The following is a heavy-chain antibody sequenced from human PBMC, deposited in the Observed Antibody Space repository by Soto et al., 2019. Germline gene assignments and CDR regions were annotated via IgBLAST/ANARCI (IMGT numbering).Heavy chain of an antibody. CDR3: AKDRGDTAMRLRYYGMDV. J-gene: IGHJ6*02. CDR1: GFTFSSYA. V-gene: IGHV3-23*01. D-gene: IGHD5-18*01. CDR2: ISGSGGST. Sequence: PGGSLRLSCAASGFTFSSYAMSWVRQAPGKGLEWVSAISGSGGSTYYADSVKGRFTISRDNSKNTLYLQMNSLRAEDTAVYYCAKDRGDTAMRLRYYGMDVWGQGTTVTVSS.